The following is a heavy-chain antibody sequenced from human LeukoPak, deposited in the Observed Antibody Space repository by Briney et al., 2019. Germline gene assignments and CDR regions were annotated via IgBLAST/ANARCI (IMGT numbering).Heavy chain of an antibody. CDR2: ISYDGSNK. CDR1: GFTFSSYA. J-gene: IGHJ5*02. CDR3: ARSYSVAAAAHNWFDP. D-gene: IGHD6-13*01. V-gene: IGHV3-30-3*01. Sequence: GSLRLSCAASGFTFSSYAMHWVRQAPGKGLEWVAVISYDGSNKYYADSVKGRFTISRDNSKNTLYLQMNSLRAEDTAVYYCARSYSVAAAAHNWFDPWGQGTLVTVSS.